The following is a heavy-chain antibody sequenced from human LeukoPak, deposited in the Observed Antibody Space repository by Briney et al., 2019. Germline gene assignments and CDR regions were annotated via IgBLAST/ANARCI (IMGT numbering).Heavy chain of an antibody. D-gene: IGHD6-13*01. J-gene: IGHJ4*02. CDR2: INHSGST. Sequence: PSETLSLTCAVYGGSFSGYYWSWIRQPPGKGLEWIGEINHSGSTNYNPSLKSRVTISVDTSKNQFSLKLSSVTAADTAVYYCARRPVAAAGRGPYFDYWGQGTLVTVSS. V-gene: IGHV4-34*01. CDR1: GGSFSGYY. CDR3: ARRPVAAAGRGPYFDY.